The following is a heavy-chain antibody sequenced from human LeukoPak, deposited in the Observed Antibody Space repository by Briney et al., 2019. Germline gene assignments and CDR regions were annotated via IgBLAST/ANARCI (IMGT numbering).Heavy chain of an antibody. CDR2: ISSSSSYI. D-gene: IGHD4-17*01. CDR3: ARSPRYGDYEDDAFDI. V-gene: IGHV3-21*01. CDR1: GFTFSDYS. J-gene: IGHJ3*02. Sequence: GGSLRLSCAASGFTFSDYSMNWVRQAPGKGLEWVSSISSSSSYIYYADSVKGRFTISRDNAKNSLYLQMNSLRAEDTAVYYCARSPRYGDYEDDAFDIWGQGTMVTVSS.